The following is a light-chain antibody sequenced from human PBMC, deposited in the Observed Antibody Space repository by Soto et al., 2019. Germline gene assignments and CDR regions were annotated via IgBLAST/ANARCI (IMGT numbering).Light chain of an antibody. CDR2: RDN. V-gene: IGLV1-47*01. Sequence: QSVLSQPPSASGTPGQRLTISCSGSSSNVGSNYVYWYQQLPGTAPKLIMYRDNQRPSGVPDRFSGSRSGASASLAITGLRSEDEADYYCAAWDDNLSGGVFGGGTKVTVL. CDR3: AAWDDNLSGGV. CDR1: SSNVGSNY. J-gene: IGLJ3*02.